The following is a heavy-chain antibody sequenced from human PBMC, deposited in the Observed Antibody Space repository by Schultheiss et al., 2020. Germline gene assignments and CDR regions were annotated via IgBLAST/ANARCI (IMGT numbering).Heavy chain of an antibody. CDR3: ARGTGYCSGGSCYTFDY. Sequence: SSTLSLTCTVSGGYISSGGYYWSWIRQHPGKGLEWIGYIYYSGSTYYNPSLKSRVTISVDTSKNQFSLKLSSVTAADTAVYYCARGTGYCSGGSCYTFDYWCQGTLVTVCS. D-gene: IGHD2-15*01. J-gene: IGHJ4*02. V-gene: IGHV4-31*03. CDR2: IYYSGST. CDR1: GGYISSGGYY.